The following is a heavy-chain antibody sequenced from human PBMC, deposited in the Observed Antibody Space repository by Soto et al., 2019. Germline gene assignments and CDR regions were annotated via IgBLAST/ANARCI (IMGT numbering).Heavy chain of an antibody. Sequence: QVQLVQSGAEVKKPGASVKVSCKASGYTFTSYAMHWVRQAPGQRLEWMGWSNAGNGNTKYSQKFQGRVTITRDTAASTAYMELSTLSSEDPPVYYCARDLQPDSWGKETLVTVSS. CDR3: ARDLQPDS. J-gene: IGHJ4*02. CDR1: GYTFTSYA. CDR2: SNAGNGNT. V-gene: IGHV1-3*01.